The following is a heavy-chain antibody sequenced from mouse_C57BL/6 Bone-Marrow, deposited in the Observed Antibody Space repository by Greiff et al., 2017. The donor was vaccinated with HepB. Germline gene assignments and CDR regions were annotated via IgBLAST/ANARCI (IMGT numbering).Heavy chain of an antibody. Sequence: EVQLQLSGGGLVQPGGSLKLSCAASGIDFSRYWMSWVRRAPGKGLEWIGEINPDSSTINYAPSLKDKFIISRDNAKNTLYLQMSKVRSEDTALYYCARPYYYGSSEDWYFDVWGTGTTVTVSS. J-gene: IGHJ1*03. CDR1: GIDFSRYW. CDR2: INPDSSTI. D-gene: IGHD1-1*01. CDR3: ARPYYYGSSEDWYFDV. V-gene: IGHV4-1*01.